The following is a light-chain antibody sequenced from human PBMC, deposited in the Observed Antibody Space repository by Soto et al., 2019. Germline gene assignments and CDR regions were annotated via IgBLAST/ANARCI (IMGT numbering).Light chain of an antibody. CDR3: SSYTSSTHFI. Sequence: QSALTQPASVSGSPGQSITISCTGTSSDVGAYNFVSWYQQHPGKAPKLMIYEVSNRPSGVSTRFSGSQSGNTASLTISGLQAEDEADYYCSSYTSSTHFIFAGGTKLTVL. CDR2: EVS. CDR1: SSDVGAYNF. J-gene: IGLJ2*01. V-gene: IGLV2-14*01.